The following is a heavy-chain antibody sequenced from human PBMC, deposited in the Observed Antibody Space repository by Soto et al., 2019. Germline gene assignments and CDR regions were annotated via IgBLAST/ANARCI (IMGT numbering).Heavy chain of an antibody. D-gene: IGHD3-10*01. Sequence: PAETLSLTCSVSGGAINSYWWSWIRQPAGKGLEWIGRFYSSGTTDYNPSLNSRATLSVETSKNQFSLKLSSVTAADTAVYYCARDIGSYAYGEGYWGQGIQVTV. CDR1: GGAINSYW. CDR2: FYSSGTT. V-gene: IGHV4-4*07. CDR3: ARDIGSYAYGEGY. J-gene: IGHJ4*02.